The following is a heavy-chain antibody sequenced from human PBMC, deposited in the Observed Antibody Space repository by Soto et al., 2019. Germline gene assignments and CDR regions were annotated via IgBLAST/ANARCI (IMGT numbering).Heavy chain of an antibody. J-gene: IGHJ6*02. CDR3: ARPRGDYYYYYGMNV. Sequence: QVQLVQSGGGVVQPGGSLRLSCAASGFVFSSYGMHWVRQAPGKGLEWVAVISNDGINKYYADSVKGRFTISRDDSKNTLHLHMNSLRAEDTAVYYCARPRGDYYYYYGMNVWGQGTTVIVSS. CDR1: GFVFSSYG. V-gene: IGHV3-30*03. CDR2: ISNDGINK.